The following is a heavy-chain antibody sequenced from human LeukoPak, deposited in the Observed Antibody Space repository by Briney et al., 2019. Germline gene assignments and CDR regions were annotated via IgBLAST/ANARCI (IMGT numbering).Heavy chain of an antibody. D-gene: IGHD4-23*01. CDR1: GFSFSNCS. V-gene: IGHV3-21*01. J-gene: IGHJ3*02. CDR2: ISSSSTYI. Sequence: TPGGSLRLSCAASGFSFSNCSMNWVRQAPGKGLEWVSSISSSSTYIYYADSLEGRFTISRDNVRNSLYLQMNSLRAEDTAVYYCAGDYEGNLAFDIWGQGTMVTVSS. CDR3: AGDYEGNLAFDI.